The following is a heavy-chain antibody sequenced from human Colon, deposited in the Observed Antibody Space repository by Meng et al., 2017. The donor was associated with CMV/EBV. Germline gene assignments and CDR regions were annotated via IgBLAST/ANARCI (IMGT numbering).Heavy chain of an antibody. CDR2: IYYSGST. V-gene: IGHV4-59*01. D-gene: IGHD1-26*01. CDR1: GGSSSSSY. Sequence: LTCTVSGGSSSSSYWSWIRQPPGTGLEWIGYIYYSGSTNYDPSLKSRVTISVDTSKNQFSLKLSSVTAADTAVYYCAGVGATGNFDYWGQGTLVTVSS. J-gene: IGHJ4*02. CDR3: AGVGATGNFDY.